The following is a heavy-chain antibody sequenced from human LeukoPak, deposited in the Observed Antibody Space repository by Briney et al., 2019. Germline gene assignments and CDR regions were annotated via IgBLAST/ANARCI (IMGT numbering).Heavy chain of an antibody. J-gene: IGHJ3*02. D-gene: IGHD3-22*01. V-gene: IGHV1-18*01. CDR1: GYTFTSYG. Sequence: ASVNVSFKASGYTFTSYGISWVRQAPGQGLERMGWICAYNGNTNYAQKLQGRVTMTTDTSTSTAYMELRSLRSDDTAVYYCARPLDYYDSSGQDAFDIWGQGTMVTVSS. CDR2: ICAYNGNT. CDR3: ARPLDYYDSSGQDAFDI.